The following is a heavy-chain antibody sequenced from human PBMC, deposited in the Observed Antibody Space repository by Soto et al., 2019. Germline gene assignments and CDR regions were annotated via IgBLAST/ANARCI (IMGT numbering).Heavy chain of an antibody. Sequence: GGSLRLSCAASGFTFSSYAMHWVRQAPGKGLEWVAVISYDGSNKYYADSVKGRFTISRDNSKNTPYLQMNSLRAEDTAVYYCARESKRYCSGGSCYYFDYWGQGTLVTVSS. V-gene: IGHV3-30-3*01. CDR1: GFTFSSYA. D-gene: IGHD2-15*01. CDR2: ISYDGSNK. CDR3: ARESKRYCSGGSCYYFDY. J-gene: IGHJ4*02.